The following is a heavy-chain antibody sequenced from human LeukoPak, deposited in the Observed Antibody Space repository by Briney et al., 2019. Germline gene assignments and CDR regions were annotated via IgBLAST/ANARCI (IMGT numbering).Heavy chain of an antibody. J-gene: IGHJ3*02. CDR2: IYPYSGDT. Sequence: ASVKVSCKASGYTFTGYYIHWVRQAPGQGLEWMGWIYPYSGDTNYAQNFQGRVTKTRDTSISTAYMELSSLKSDDTAVYYWARDRNSGSSLDIWGQGTMLTVSS. CDR3: ARDRNSGSSLDI. D-gene: IGHD6-6*01. V-gene: IGHV1-2*02. CDR1: GYTFTGYY.